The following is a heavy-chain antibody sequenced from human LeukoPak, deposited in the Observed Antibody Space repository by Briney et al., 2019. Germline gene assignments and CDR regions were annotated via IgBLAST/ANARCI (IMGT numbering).Heavy chain of an antibody. CDR1: GFTFDNYA. D-gene: IGHD1-14*01. CDR3: TRGPGDFDASDI. J-gene: IGHJ3*02. CDR2: ISYGGNNE. Sequence: PGGSLRLSCAASGFTFDNYAMHWVRQAPAKGLEWVAVISYGGNNEFYANSVKGRFTISRDNSKNTVYLQMNSLRAEDTAVYYCTRGPGDFDASDIWGQGTMVTVSS. V-gene: IGHV3-30-3*01.